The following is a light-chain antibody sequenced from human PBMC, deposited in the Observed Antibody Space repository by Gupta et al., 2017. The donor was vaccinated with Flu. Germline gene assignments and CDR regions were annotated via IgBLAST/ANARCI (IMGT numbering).Light chain of an antibody. CDR1: QSVLSSSNNENY. CDR3: QQDDTPPVT. CDR2: WAS. J-gene: IGKJ4*01. V-gene: IGKV4-1*01. Sequence: SLGERATINCKSSQSVLSSSNNENYLAWYQQKPGQPPKMLIYWASTRESGVPDRFSGSGSGTDFTLTINSLQAEDVAVYYCQQDDTPPVTFGGGTKVEIK.